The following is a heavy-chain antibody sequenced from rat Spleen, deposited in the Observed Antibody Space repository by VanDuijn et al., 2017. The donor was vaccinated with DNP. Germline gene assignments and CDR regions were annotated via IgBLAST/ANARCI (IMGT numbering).Heavy chain of an antibody. Sequence: EVQLQESGPGLVKPSQSLSLTCSVTGYSITSNYWGWIRKFQGNKMEWMAYISYSGSTGYNPSLKSRISITRDTSKNQFFLQLNSVTTEDTATYYCARWTTGFDYWGQGVMVTVSS. CDR1: GYSITSNY. J-gene: IGHJ2*01. CDR2: ISYSGST. D-gene: IGHD1-4*01. CDR3: ARWTTGFDY. V-gene: IGHV3-1*01.